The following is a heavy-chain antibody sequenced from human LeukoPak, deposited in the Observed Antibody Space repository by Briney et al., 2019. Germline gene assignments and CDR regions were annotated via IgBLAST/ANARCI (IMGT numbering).Heavy chain of an antibody. CDR1: GDSVSSSNYY. J-gene: IGHJ5*02. CDR3: ARLNKPGWFDP. Sequence: SETLSLTCTVSGDSVSSSNYYWAWIRQPPGKGLEWIGNIYYSGSTYYNPSLKSRLTISVDTSKNQFSLKLTSVTAADTAAYYCARLNKPGWFDPWGQGTLVTVSS. D-gene: IGHD1-14*01. CDR2: IYYSGST. V-gene: IGHV4-39*01.